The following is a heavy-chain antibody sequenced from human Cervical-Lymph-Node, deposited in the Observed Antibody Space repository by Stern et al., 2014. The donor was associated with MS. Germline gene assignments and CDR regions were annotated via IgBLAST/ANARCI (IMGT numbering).Heavy chain of an antibody. D-gene: IGHD2/OR15-2a*01. J-gene: IGHJ2*01. CDR1: GGSVSSTNW. V-gene: IGHV4-4*02. CDR2: IYHSGAS. Sequence: QLQLQESGPGLVKPSGTLSLTCAVSGGSVSSTNWWSWVRQSPGKGLEWIGNIYHSGASNDRPSLRSRVSISLDTSKNHLSLHLTSVTAADTAVYYCARERQQYCNSEGCSYWYFDLWGRGTLVTVSS. CDR3: ARERQQYCNSEGCSYWYFDL.